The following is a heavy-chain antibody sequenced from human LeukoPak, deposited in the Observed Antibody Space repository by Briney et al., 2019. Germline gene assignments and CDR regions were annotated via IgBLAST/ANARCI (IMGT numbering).Heavy chain of an antibody. CDR2: IIPIFGTA. CDR1: GGTFSSYA. D-gene: IGHD6-19*01. Sequence: ASVKVSCKASGGTFSSYAISWVRQAPGQGLEWMGGIIPIFGTANYAQKFQGRVTITADESTSTAYMELSSLRSEDTAMYYCARPHTRGSGWPYYFDYWGQGTLVTVSS. CDR3: ARPHTRGSGWPYYFDY. V-gene: IGHV1-69*13. J-gene: IGHJ4*02.